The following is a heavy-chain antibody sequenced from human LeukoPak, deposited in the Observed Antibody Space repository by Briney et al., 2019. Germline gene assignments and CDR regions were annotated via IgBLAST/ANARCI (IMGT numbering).Heavy chain of an antibody. Sequence: ASVKVSCKASGYTFTSYYMHWVRQAPGQGLEWMGIINPSGGSTSCAQKFQGRVTMTRDTSTSTVYMELSSPRSEDTAVYYCARDEVESSGWPKTDYWGQGTLVTVSS. CDR1: GYTFTSYY. D-gene: IGHD6-19*01. CDR3: ARDEVESSGWPKTDY. CDR2: INPSGGST. J-gene: IGHJ4*02. V-gene: IGHV1-46*01.